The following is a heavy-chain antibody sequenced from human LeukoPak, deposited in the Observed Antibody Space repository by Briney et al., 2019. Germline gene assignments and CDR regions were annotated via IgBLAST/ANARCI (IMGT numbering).Heavy chain of an antibody. V-gene: IGHV3-30*04. Sequence: GGSLRLSCAASGFTFSSYAMHWVRQAPGKGLEWVAVISYDGSNKYYADSVKGRFTISRDNSKNTLYLQMNSLRAEDTAVYYCAKKLRLLWFGEPTGSFDYWGQGTLVTVSS. CDR3: AKKLRLLWFGEPTGSFDY. CDR2: ISYDGSNK. J-gene: IGHJ4*02. D-gene: IGHD3-10*01. CDR1: GFTFSSYA.